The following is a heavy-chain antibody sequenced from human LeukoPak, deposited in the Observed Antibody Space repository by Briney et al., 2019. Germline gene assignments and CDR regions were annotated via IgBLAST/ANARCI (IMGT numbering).Heavy chain of an antibody. CDR3: ASSRSSSGWSLIDY. CDR1: GGTFSNHA. CDR2: IIPISGTA. D-gene: IGHD6-19*01. Sequence: GASVKVSCKASGGTFSNHAISWVRQAPGQGLEWMGVIIPISGTANYAQKFQGRVTITADASTSTVYMELSSLTSDDTAVYYCASSRSSSGWSLIDYWGQGALVTVSS. V-gene: IGHV1-69*01. J-gene: IGHJ4*02.